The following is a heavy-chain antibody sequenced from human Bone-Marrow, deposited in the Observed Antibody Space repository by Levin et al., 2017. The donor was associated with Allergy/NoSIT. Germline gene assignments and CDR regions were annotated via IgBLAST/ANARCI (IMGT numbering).Heavy chain of an antibody. CDR3: ARDMVGPNYYGMDV. D-gene: IGHD1-26*01. Sequence: LSLTCAASGFPFSGYGMHWVRQAPGKGLEWVAVIWSGGINKYYADSVKGRFTISRDNSKNTLYLQMNSLRAEDTAVYYCARDMVGPNYYGMDVWGQGTTVTVSS. V-gene: IGHV3-33*01. CDR2: IWSGGINK. J-gene: IGHJ6*02. CDR1: GFPFSGYG.